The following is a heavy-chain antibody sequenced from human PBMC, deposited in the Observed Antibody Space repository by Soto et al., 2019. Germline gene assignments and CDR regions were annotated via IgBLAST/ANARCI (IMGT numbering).Heavy chain of an antibody. CDR3: AKELYDILTGYSPGFDY. D-gene: IGHD3-9*01. Sequence: QVQLVESGGGVVQPGRSLRLSCAASGFTFSSYGMHWVRQAPGKGLEWVAVISYDGSNKYYADSVKGRFTISRDNSKNTLYLQMNSLRAEDTAVYYCAKELYDILTGYSPGFDYWGQGTLVTVSS. V-gene: IGHV3-30*18. CDR1: GFTFSSYG. CDR2: ISYDGSNK. J-gene: IGHJ4*02.